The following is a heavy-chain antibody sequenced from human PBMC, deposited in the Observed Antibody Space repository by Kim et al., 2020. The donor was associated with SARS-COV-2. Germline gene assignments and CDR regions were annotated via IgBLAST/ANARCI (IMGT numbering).Heavy chain of an antibody. D-gene: IGHD3-9*01. Sequence: SETLSLTCTVSGGSISSYYWSWIRQPAGKGLEWIGRIYTSGSTTYNPSLKSRVTMSVDTSKNQFSLKLSSGTAAATAVYYCARDPRYDILTGYVYAFDIWGQGTMVTVSS. V-gene: IGHV4-4*07. CDR1: GGSISSYY. J-gene: IGHJ3*02. CDR3: ARDPRYDILTGYVYAFDI. CDR2: IYTSGST.